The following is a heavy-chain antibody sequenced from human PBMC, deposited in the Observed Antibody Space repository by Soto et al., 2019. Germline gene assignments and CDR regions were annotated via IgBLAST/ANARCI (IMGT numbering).Heavy chain of an antibody. CDR2: ITTSNGDT. J-gene: IGHJ4*02. CDR1: GYSFTNYG. V-gene: IGHV1-18*01. CDR3: ARDRAPADY. Sequence: QVQLVQSGAEVKEPGASVKVSCKTSGYSFTNYGLSWVRQAPGQGLEWMGWITTSNGDTHYAQNFQGRLTVTTDTSTSTAYIDLRSLRSDDTAVYYCARDRAPADYWGQGTLITVSS.